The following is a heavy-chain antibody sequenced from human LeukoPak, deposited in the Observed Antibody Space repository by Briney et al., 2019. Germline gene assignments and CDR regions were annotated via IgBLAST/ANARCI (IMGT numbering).Heavy chain of an antibody. CDR3: ARTWVVAATYFDY. J-gene: IGHJ4*02. V-gene: IGHV3-30*01. Sequence: GGSLRLSCAASGFTFSSYAMSWVRQAPGKGLEWVAVISYDGSNKYYADSVKGRFTISRDNSKNTLYLQMNSLRAEDTAVYYCARTWVVAATYFDYWGQGTLVTVSS. CDR2: ISYDGSNK. CDR1: GFTFSSYA. D-gene: IGHD2-15*01.